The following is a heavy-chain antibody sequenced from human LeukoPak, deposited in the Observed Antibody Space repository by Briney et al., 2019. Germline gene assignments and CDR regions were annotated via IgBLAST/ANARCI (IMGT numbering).Heavy chain of an antibody. J-gene: IGHJ6*02. CDR1: GFTFSTYA. CDR2: MTGNGGSL. V-gene: IGHV3-23*01. Sequence: GGSLRLSCAASGFTFSTYAMSWVRQAPGKGLEWVSGMTGNGGSLYYAGSVKGRFTISRDNSKNTLYVQMNSLRADDTAVYYCARGRGSDGLDVWGPGTTVTVSS. CDR3: ARGRGSDGLDV.